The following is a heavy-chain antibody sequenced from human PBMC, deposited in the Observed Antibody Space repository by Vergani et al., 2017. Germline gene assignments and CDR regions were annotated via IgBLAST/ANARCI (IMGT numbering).Heavy chain of an antibody. Sequence: QVQLQESGPGLVKPSQTLSLTCTVSGGSISSGSYYWSWIRQPAGKGLEWIGRIYTSGSTNYNPSLKSRVTMSVDTSKNQFSLKLSSVTAADTAVYYCARGEGSWSNNWFGPWGQGTLVTVSS. CDR2: IYTSGST. J-gene: IGHJ5*02. D-gene: IGHD3-10*01. V-gene: IGHV4-61*02. CDR3: ARGEGSWSNNWFGP. CDR1: GGSISSGSYY.